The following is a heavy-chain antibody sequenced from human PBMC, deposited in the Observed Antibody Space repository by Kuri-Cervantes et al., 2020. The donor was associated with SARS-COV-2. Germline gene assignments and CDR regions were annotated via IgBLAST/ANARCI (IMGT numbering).Heavy chain of an antibody. CDR3: ARDGGGHYYDSSGYYHYYYYGMDV. CDR2: IYYSGGT. CDR1: GGSISSYY. J-gene: IGHJ6*02. D-gene: IGHD3-22*01. Sequence: GSLRLSCNVSGGSISSYYWSWIRQPPGKGLEWIGYIYYSGGTNYNPSLKSRVTISVDTSKNQFSLKLSSVTAADTAVYYCARDGGGHYYDSSGYYHYYYYGMDVWGQGTTVTVSS. V-gene: IGHV4-59*01.